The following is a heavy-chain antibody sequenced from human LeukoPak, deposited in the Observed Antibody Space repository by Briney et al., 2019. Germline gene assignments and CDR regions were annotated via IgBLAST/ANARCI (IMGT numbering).Heavy chain of an antibody. CDR1: GGSISSYY. J-gene: IGHJ6*02. CDR2: IYYSGST. Sequence: PSETLSLTCAVSGGSISSYYWSWVRQPPGEGLEWVGYIYYSGSTNYNPPLTSRVTISVDTSKNQFSLKLSSVTAADTAVYYCARDWVTGTTYYYYGMDVWGQGTTVTVSS. V-gene: IGHV4-59*01. CDR3: ARDWVTGTTYYYYGMDV. D-gene: IGHD1-7*01.